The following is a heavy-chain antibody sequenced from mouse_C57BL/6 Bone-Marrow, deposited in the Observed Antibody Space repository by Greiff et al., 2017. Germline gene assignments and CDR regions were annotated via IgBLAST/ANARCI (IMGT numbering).Heavy chain of an antibody. V-gene: IGHV1-55*01. Sequence: QVQLKQPGAELVKPGASVKMSCKASGYTFTSYWITWVKQRPGQGLEWIGDIYPGSGSTNYNEKFKSKATLTVDTSSSTAYMQLSSLTSEDSAVYYCARWGTAQATIFAYWGQGTLVTVSA. CDR3: ARWGTAQATIFAY. CDR1: GYTFTSYW. CDR2: IYPGSGST. D-gene: IGHD3-2*02. J-gene: IGHJ3*01.